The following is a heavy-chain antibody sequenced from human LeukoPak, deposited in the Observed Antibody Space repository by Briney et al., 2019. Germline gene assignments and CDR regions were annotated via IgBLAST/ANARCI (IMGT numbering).Heavy chain of an antibody. V-gene: IGHV6-1*01. J-gene: IGHJ5*02. Sequence: SQTLSLTCDLSGGSVSSNSVNWNWIRQSPSRGLEWLGGTYYRSTWYNDYAVSVRGRITVNPDTSKNQFSLHLNSVTPEDTAVYYCARRLTQYDCFDPWGQGILVTVSS. CDR3: ARRLTQYDCFDP. CDR2: TYYRSTWYN. CDR1: GGSVSSNSVN. D-gene: IGHD2-2*01.